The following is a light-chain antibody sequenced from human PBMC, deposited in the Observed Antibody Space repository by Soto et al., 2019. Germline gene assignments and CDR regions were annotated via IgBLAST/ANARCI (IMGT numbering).Light chain of an antibody. CDR3: QQYNNWPLYT. V-gene: IGKV3-20*01. CDR2: AAS. Sequence: EIVLTQSPGTLSLSPGERATLSCRASQSVNSNYLGWYQKKPAQAPRLLIYAASSRATGVPDRFSGSGSGTDFTLTISRLEPEDFAVYYCQQYNNWPLYTFGQGTKLEIK. CDR1: QSVNSNY. J-gene: IGKJ2*01.